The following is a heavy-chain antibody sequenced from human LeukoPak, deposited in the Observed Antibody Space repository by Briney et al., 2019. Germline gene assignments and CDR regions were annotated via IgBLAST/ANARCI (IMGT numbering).Heavy chain of an antibody. D-gene: IGHD5-18*01. J-gene: IGHJ4*02. V-gene: IGHV3-21*01. CDR3: ATLSVDTAMVDLPYFDY. CDR1: GLTFSIYS. CDR2: ISSSSSYI. Sequence: PGRSLRLSCGASGLTFSIYSMNWVRHAPGKGLEWVSSISSSSSYIYYADSVKSRFTITRDNAKNSLYLKMNSLRAEDTAVYYCATLSVDTAMVDLPYFDYWGQGTLVTVSS.